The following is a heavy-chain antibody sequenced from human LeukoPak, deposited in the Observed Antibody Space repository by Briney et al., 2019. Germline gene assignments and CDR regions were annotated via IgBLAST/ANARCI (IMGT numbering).Heavy chain of an antibody. J-gene: IGHJ6*02. CDR2: MNPNSGNT. CDR1: GYTFTSYD. D-gene: IGHD5-18*01. Sequence: GSVKVSCKASGYTFTSYDINWVRQATGHGLEWMGWMNPNSGNTGYAQKFQGRVTMTRNTSISTAYMELSGLRSEDTAVYYCARSVDTAMDYYYYGMDVWGQGTTVTVSS. CDR3: ARSVDTAMDYYYYGMDV. V-gene: IGHV1-8*01.